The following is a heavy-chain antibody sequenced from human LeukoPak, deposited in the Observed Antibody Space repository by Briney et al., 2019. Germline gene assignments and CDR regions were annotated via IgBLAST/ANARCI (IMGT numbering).Heavy chain of an antibody. D-gene: IGHD3-16*01. CDR1: GFTFSSYG. V-gene: IGHV3-33*01. J-gene: IGHJ4*02. CDR2: IWYDGSKK. Sequence: GGSLRLSCAASGFTFSSYGMHWVRQAPGKGLEWVAVIWYDGSKKYYTDSVKGRFTISRDDSKNTLHLQMNSLRVEDTAVYYCARDGGDAYKFDYWGQGTLVTVS. CDR3: ARDGGDAYKFDY.